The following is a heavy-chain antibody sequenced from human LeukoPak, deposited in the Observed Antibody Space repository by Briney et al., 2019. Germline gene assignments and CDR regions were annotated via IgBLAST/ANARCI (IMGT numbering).Heavy chain of an antibody. CDR1: GFTFDDYG. D-gene: IGHD2-8*02. V-gene: IGHV3-74*01. Sequence: GGSLRLSRAASGFTFDDYGMSWVRQAPGEGLVWVSRIDLDGVTTNYADSVKGRFTPSRHNARNTLYLQMNRLTAEDTALYYCTRVQAGRSGLMDVGGGGTTVTVSS. J-gene: IGHJ6*04. CDR2: IDLDGVTT. CDR3: TRVQAGRSGLMDV.